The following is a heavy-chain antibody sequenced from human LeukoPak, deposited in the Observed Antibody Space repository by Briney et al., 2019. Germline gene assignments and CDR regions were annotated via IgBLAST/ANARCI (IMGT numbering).Heavy chain of an antibody. D-gene: IGHD2-15*01. V-gene: IGHV1-69*04. CDR1: GGTFSSYA. CDR3: TRHSDKYCSGAGCYVYNFYGMDV. CDR2: IIPILGIA. Sequence: SVKVSCKASGGTFSSYAISWVRQAPGQGLEWMGRIIPILGIANYAQKFQGRVTITADKSTSTAYMELSSLRSEDTAVYYCTRHSDKYCSGAGCYVYNFYGMDVWGQGTTVTVSS. J-gene: IGHJ6*02.